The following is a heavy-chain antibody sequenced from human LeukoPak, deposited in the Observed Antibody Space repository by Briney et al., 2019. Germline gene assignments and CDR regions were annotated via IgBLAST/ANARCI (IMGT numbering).Heavy chain of an antibody. V-gene: IGHV4-59*04. J-gene: IGHJ4*02. Sequence: SSETLSLTCTVSGGSISSYYWSWIRQPPGKGLEWIGYMYYSGTINYNPSLKSRVTISVDTSKNQFSLKLSSVTAADTAVYYCAAGIAAAGTINLFDYWGQGTLVTVSS. CDR1: GGSISSYY. CDR3: AAGIAAAGTINLFDY. CDR2: MYYSGTI. D-gene: IGHD6-13*01.